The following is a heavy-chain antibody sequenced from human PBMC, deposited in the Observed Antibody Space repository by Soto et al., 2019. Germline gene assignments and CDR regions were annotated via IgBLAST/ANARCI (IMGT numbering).Heavy chain of an antibody. D-gene: IGHD6-6*01. CDR2: IYYSGST. CDR3: ARQRQLVQESDY. Sequence: PSETLSLTCTVSGGSISSSSYHWGWIRQPPGKGLEWIGSIYYSGSTYYNPSLKSRVTISVDTSKNQFSLKLRSVTAADTAVYYCARQRQLVQESDYWGQGTLVTVSS. V-gene: IGHV4-39*01. CDR1: GGSISSSSYH. J-gene: IGHJ4*02.